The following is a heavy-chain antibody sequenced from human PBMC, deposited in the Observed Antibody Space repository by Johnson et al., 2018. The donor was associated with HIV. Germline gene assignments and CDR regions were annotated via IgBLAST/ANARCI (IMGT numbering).Heavy chain of an antibody. CDR1: GFTFSNYA. J-gene: IGHJ3*01. CDR3: AKGYVGHGGAFDF. V-gene: IGHV3-30*04. CDR2: ISYDGSTE. D-gene: IGHD3-16*01. Sequence: VQLVESGGGVVQPGRSLRLSCAASGFTFSNYAVHWVRQAPGKGLEWVAVISYDGSTEYYAESVKGRFTISRDNSKNTLYLQMNSLRAEDTAVYYCAKGYVGHGGAFDFWGQGTMVTVSS.